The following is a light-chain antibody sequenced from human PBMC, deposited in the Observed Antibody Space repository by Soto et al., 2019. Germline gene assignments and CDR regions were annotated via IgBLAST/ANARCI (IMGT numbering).Light chain of an antibody. CDR1: QSFRGL. Sequence: EVVLTQSPVTLSLSPWETPPLSCRASQSFRGLLAWYQQKPGQAPRLLIYDAYNRATGIPPRFSGSGSGTDFTLTISSLEPEDSAVYYCQQRHMWPITFGQGTRLEIK. CDR2: DAY. J-gene: IGKJ5*01. V-gene: IGKV3-11*01. CDR3: QQRHMWPIT.